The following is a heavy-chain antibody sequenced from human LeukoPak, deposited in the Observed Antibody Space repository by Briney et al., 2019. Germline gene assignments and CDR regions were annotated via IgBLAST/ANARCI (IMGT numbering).Heavy chain of an antibody. D-gene: IGHD3-10*01. J-gene: IGHJ5*02. CDR1: GYSISSGYY. CDR2: IYHGGSGST. CDR3: AKDYSKTSYYGSGTYYRPNWFDP. Sequence: PSETLSLTCTVSGYSISSGYYWGWIRQPPGKGLEWIGTIYHGGSGSTHYNPSLKSRVTISVDTSKNQFSLKLTSVTAADTAVYYCAKDYSKTSYYGSGTYYRPNWFDPWGQGTLVTVSS. V-gene: IGHV4-38-2*02.